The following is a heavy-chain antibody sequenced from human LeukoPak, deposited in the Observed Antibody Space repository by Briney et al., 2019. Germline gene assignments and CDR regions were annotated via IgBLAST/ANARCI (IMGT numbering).Heavy chain of an antibody. D-gene: IGHD2-15*01. CDR3: ARVRSGPYMDV. V-gene: IGHV3-48*01. CDR2: ISSSSTTI. J-gene: IGHJ6*03. CDR1: GFTFSTYN. Sequence: GESLRLSCAASGFTFSTYNMNWVRQAPGKGLEWVSYISSSSTTIYYADSVKGRFTISRDNAKNSLYLQMNSLRAEDTAVFYCARVRSGPYMDVWGKGTTVTISS.